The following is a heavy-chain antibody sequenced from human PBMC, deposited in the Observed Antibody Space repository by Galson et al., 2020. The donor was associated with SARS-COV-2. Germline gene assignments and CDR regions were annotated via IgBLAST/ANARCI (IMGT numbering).Heavy chain of an antibody. J-gene: IGHJ4*02. V-gene: IGHV3-30*18. D-gene: IGHD6-13*01. Sequence: GGSLRLSCAASGFTFSSYGMHWVRQAPGKGLEWVAVISYDGSNKYYADSVKGRFTISRDNSKNTLYLQMNSLRAEDTAVYYCAKALVKYSSSWYAFDYWGQGTLVTVSS. CDR3: AKALVKYSSSWYAFDY. CDR2: ISYDGSNK. CDR1: GFTFSSYG.